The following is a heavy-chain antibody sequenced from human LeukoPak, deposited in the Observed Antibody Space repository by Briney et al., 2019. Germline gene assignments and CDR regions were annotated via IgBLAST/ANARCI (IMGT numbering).Heavy chain of an antibody. V-gene: IGHV4-59*01. CDR2: IYYSGST. D-gene: IGHD5-12*01. CDR3: ARVRGYRFDY. J-gene: IGHJ4*02. Sequence: PSETLSLTCTVSGGSISSYYWSWIRQPPGKGLEWIGYIYYSGSTNYNPSPKSRVTISVDTSKNQFSLKLSSVTAADTAVYYCARVRGYRFDYWGQGTLVTVSS. CDR1: GGSISSYY.